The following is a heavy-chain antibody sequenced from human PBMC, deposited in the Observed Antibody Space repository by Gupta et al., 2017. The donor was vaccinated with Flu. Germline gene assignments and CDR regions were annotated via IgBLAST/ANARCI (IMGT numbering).Heavy chain of an antibody. CDR3: VKDSRVFGVVNCWFDP. CDR2: INSDGSDT. V-gene: IGHV3-74*01. J-gene: IGHJ5*02. Sequence: EIQLVESGGGLVQPGGSLRLSCAASGFTFGTFWMDWVRQAPGKELVWVARINSDGSDTKYADSVQGRFTGSRDNAKNTLYLQMNSLRVDDTGVYFGVKDSRVFGVVNCWFDPWGQGTRVTVTS. D-gene: IGHD3-3*01. CDR1: GFTFGTFW.